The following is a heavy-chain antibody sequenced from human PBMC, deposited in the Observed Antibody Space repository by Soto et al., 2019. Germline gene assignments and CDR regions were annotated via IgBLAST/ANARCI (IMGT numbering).Heavy chain of an antibody. CDR1: GDTCTCYA. V-gene: IGHV1-3*01. CDR2: INAGNGNT. Sequence: SFYVCCKPSGDTCTCYAIHSLCQAAGQRLEWMGWINAGNGNTNYAQKIQGRVTITADESTSTAYMELSSLRSEDTAVYHCARDPAYYYDSSGYVWGQASLLTVTS. D-gene: IGHD3-22*01. J-gene: IGHJ4*02. CDR3: ARDPAYYYDSSGYV.